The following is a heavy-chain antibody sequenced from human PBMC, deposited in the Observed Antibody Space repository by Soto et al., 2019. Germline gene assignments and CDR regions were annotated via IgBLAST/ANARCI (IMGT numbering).Heavy chain of an antibody. V-gene: IGHV4-30-2*01. J-gene: IGHJ4*02. Sequence: PSETLSLTCAVSGGSISSGGYSWSWIRQPPGKGLEWIGYIYHSGSTYYNPSLKSRVTISVDRSKNQFSLKLSSVTAADTAVYYCASGLSSGYPTFGYWGQGTLVTVSS. CDR2: IYHSGST. CDR1: GGSISSGGYS. CDR3: ASGLSSGYPTFGY. D-gene: IGHD3-22*01.